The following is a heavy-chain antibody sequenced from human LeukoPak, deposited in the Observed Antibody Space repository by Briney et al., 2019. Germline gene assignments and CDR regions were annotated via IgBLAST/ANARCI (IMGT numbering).Heavy chain of an antibody. Sequence: SETLSLTCTVSGDSISSYYWSWIRQPPGKGLEWIGYIYYSGSTNYNPSLKSRVTISVDTSKNQFSLKLRSVTAADTAVYYCARDVNYYDEVWLDPWGQGILVTVSS. CDR2: IYYSGST. V-gene: IGHV4-59*01. CDR3: ARDVNYYDEVWLDP. J-gene: IGHJ5*02. D-gene: IGHD3-22*01. CDR1: GDSISSYY.